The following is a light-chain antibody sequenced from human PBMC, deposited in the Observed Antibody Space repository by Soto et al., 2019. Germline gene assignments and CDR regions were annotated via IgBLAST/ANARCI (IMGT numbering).Light chain of an antibody. Sequence: QSALTQPPSASGTPGQRVTISCSGSGSNIGSNYVYWYQQLPGAAPKLLIYRNDQRPSGVPDRFSGSKSGTSASLAISGLRSEDEADYYCTAWDDSLSGWVFGGGTKLTVL. J-gene: IGLJ3*02. CDR3: TAWDDSLSGWV. V-gene: IGLV1-47*01. CDR1: GSNIGSNY. CDR2: RND.